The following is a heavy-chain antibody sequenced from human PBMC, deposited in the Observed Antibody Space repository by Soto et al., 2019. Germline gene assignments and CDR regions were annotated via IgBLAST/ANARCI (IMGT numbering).Heavy chain of an antibody. CDR2: IFYSGST. Sequence: QVQLQESGPGLVKPSETLSLTCTVSGGSINAFFWSWVRQPPGKGLESIGYIFYSGSTNYNPSLKSRVTISLDTSKTQFSLNLTSVTAAETAVYYCATQTGLYYY. J-gene: IGHJ6*01. CDR3: ATQTGLYYY. CDR1: GGSINAFF. V-gene: IGHV4-59*01.